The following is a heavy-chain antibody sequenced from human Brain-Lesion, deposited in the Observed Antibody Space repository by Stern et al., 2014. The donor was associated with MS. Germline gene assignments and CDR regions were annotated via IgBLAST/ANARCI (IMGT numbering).Heavy chain of an antibody. CDR1: GGSISSGGYY. V-gene: IGHV4-61*02. CDR3: ARGRVVPGFQYYATDV. Sequence: QVQLQESGPGLVKPSQTLSLSCTVSGGSISSGGYYWSWIRQPAGKGLEWIGRIFNSGSTSYNPSLKSRATISIDHSQTPFSLRLTPMTAADTAVYYCARGRVVPGFQYYATDVWGQGTTVIVSS. D-gene: IGHD2-2*01. CDR2: IFNSGST. J-gene: IGHJ6*02.